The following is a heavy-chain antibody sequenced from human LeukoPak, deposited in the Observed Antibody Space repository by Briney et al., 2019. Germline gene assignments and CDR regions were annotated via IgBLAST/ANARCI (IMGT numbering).Heavy chain of an antibody. CDR2: VHTSGSP. D-gene: IGHD3-10*01. CDR3: ARVSYNAGSFISGGWFDP. J-gene: IGHJ5*02. Sequence: PSETLSLTCDVSGGSTSRHYWSWIRLPAGKGLEWIGRVHTSGSPAYSPSPKNRLTMSVDTSKNQVSLRLSSMTAADTAVYFCARVSYNAGSFISGGWFDPWGQGIRVTVSS. V-gene: IGHV4-4*07. CDR1: GGSTSRHY.